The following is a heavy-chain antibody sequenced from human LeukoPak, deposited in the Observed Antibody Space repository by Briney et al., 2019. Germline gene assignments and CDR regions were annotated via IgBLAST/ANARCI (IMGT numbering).Heavy chain of an antibody. CDR3: AKDLDIAVAGIDY. Sequence: PGGSLRLSCAASGFTFSSYAMSWVRQAPGKGLEWVSAISGSGGSTYYADSVKGRFIISRDNSKNTLYLQMNSLRAEDTAVYYCAKDLDIAVAGIDYWGQGTLVTVSS. V-gene: IGHV3-23*01. J-gene: IGHJ4*02. CDR1: GFTFSSYA. CDR2: ISGSGGST. D-gene: IGHD6-19*01.